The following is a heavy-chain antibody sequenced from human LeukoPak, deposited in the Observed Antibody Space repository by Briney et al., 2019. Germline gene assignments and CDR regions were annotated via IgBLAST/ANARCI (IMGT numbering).Heavy chain of an antibody. CDR2: ISAYNGNT. CDR1: GYTFTSYG. Sequence: ASVKVSCKASGYTFTSYGISWVRQAPGQGLEWMGWISAYNGNTNYAQKLQGRVTMTTDTSTSTAYMELRSLRSDDTAVYYCARWYSGYVDDHFDYWGQGTLVTVSS. J-gene: IGHJ4*02. V-gene: IGHV1-18*01. CDR3: ARWYSGYVDDHFDY. D-gene: IGHD5-12*01.